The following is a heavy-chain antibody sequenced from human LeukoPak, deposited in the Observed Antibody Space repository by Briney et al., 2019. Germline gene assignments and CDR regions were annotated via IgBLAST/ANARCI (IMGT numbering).Heavy chain of an antibody. J-gene: IGHJ3*02. V-gene: IGHV1-2*02. CDR2: INPNSGGT. Sequence: ASVKVSCKASGYTFTGYYMHWVRQAPGQGLEWMGWINPNSGGTNYAQKFQGRVTMTRDTSISTAYMELSRLRSDDTAVYYCARDLVISTCSSTSCYTFDAFDIWGQGTMVTVSS. D-gene: IGHD2-2*02. CDR1: GYTFTGYY. CDR3: ARDLVISTCSSTSCYTFDAFDI.